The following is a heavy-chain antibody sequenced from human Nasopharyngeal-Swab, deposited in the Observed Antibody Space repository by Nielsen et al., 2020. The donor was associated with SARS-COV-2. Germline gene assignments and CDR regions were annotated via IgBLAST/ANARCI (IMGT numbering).Heavy chain of an antibody. CDR1: GFTLSEHY. Sequence: LSLTCAASGFTLSEHYMDWVRQAPGKGLEWVGRSRNEAHSFTTEYAASVKGRFTISRDDSENSLYLQMNSLEIEDTAVYYCVRADISGYFDYWGQGTLVTVSS. CDR3: VRADISGYFDY. D-gene: IGHD3-22*01. J-gene: IGHJ4*02. CDR2: SRNEAHSFTT. V-gene: IGHV3-72*01.